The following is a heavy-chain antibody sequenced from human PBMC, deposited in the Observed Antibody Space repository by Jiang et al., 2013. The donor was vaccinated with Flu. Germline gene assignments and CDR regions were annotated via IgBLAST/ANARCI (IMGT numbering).Heavy chain of an antibody. Sequence: KPTQTLTLTCTFSGFSLSTSGVGVGWTRQPPGKALEWLALIYWDDDKRYSPSLKSRLTITKDTSKNQVVLTMTNMDPVDTATYYCAHRRGYYDSSGYYPHYDFDYWGQGTLVTVSS. CDR3: AHRRGYYDSSGYYPHYDFDY. CDR2: IYWDDDK. V-gene: IGHV2-5*02. D-gene: IGHD3-22*01. CDR1: GFSLSTSGVG. J-gene: IGHJ4*02.